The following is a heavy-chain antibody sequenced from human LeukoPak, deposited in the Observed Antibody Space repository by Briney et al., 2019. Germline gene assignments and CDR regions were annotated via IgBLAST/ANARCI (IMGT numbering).Heavy chain of an antibody. CDR2: IYPGDPDT. CDR3: ARHLHGNNWYSDY. CDR1: GYSFTNYW. D-gene: IGHD1-1*01. Sequence: GESLKISCKGSGYSFTNYWIGWVRQMPGKGLEWMGIIYPGDPDTRYSPSFQGQVTISADKSISTAYLQWSSLKASDTAMYYCARHLHGNNWYSDYWGQGTLVTVSS. J-gene: IGHJ4*02. V-gene: IGHV5-51*01.